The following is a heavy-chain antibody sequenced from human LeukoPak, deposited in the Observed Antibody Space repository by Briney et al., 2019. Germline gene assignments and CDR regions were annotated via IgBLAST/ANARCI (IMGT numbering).Heavy chain of an antibody. CDR1: GFTFSSYA. D-gene: IGHD5-18*01. Sequence: GGSLRLSCAASGFTFSSYAMSWVRQAPGKGLEWVSAISGSGGSTYYADSVKGRSTISRDNSKNTLYLQMNSLRAEDTAVYYCAKDRIQLWFSYYFDYWGQGTLVTVSS. V-gene: IGHV3-23*01. CDR3: AKDRIQLWFSYYFDY. CDR2: ISGSGGST. J-gene: IGHJ4*02.